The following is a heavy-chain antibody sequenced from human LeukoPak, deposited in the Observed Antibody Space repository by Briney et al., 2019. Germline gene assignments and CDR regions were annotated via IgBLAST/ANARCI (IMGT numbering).Heavy chain of an antibody. CDR3: ARLPASSIAAFDY. CDR1: GGSISSSSYY. Sequence: SETLSLTCTVSGGSISSSSYYWGWIRQPPGKGLEWIGSIYYSGSTYYNPSLKSRVTISVDTSKNQFSLKLSSVTAADTAMYYCARLPASSIAAFDYWGQGTLVTVSS. J-gene: IGHJ4*02. V-gene: IGHV4-39*01. D-gene: IGHD6-6*01. CDR2: IYYSGST.